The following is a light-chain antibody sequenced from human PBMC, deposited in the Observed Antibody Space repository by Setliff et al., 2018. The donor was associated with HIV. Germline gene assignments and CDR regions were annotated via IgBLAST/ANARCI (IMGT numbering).Light chain of an antibody. CDR1: SSDIGTFTF. J-gene: IGLJ1*01. Sequence: QSVLTQPPSVSGSPGQSITISCTGTSSDIGTFTFVSWYQQYPGKAPKLMIYEVNNRPSGVSNRFSGSKSGNSASLTISGLQTEDEADYYCNSYTSTNTYVFGTGTKVTVL. CDR2: EVN. V-gene: IGLV2-14*03. CDR3: NSYTSTNTYV.